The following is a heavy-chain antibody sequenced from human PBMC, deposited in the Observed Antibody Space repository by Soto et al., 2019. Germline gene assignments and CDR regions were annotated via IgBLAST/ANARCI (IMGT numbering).Heavy chain of an antibody. V-gene: IGHV3-48*01. Sequence: GSLRLSCAASGFTFSSYSMNWVRQAPGKGLEWVSYISSSSSTIYYTDSVKGRFTISRDNAKNSLYLQMNSLRAEDTAVYYCASHHPGDYDFWSGIDYWGQGTLVTVSS. CDR1: GFTFSSYS. CDR3: ASHHPGDYDFWSGIDY. D-gene: IGHD3-3*01. CDR2: ISSSSSTI. J-gene: IGHJ4*02.